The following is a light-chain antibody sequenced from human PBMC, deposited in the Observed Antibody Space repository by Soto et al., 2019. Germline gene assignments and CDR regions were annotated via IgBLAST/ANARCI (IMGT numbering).Light chain of an antibody. J-gene: IGKJ1*01. CDR1: QSISSY. V-gene: IGKV1-39*01. Sequence: DIQMTQSPSSLSASVGDRVTITCRASQSISSYLNWYQQKPGKAPKLLIYASSCFQFGLPSSFDGSDSGTDFTLAIFSLHPEYFATYHYHQIHCTTGRFSQGAELDTK. CDR3: HQIHCTTGR. CDR2: ASS.